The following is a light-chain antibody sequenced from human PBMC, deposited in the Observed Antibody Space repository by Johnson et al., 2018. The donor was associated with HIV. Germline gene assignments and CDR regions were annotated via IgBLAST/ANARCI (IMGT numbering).Light chain of an antibody. Sequence: QSVFTQPPSVSAAPGQKVTISCSGSSSNIGNNYVSWYQPLPGTAPKLLIYDNNKRPSGIPDRFSGSKSGTSATLGITVLQTGDEADYYCGTWDSSLSAGVFGTGTKVTVL. CDR2: DNN. V-gene: IGLV1-51*01. CDR1: SSNIGNNY. J-gene: IGLJ1*01. CDR3: GTWDSSLSAGV.